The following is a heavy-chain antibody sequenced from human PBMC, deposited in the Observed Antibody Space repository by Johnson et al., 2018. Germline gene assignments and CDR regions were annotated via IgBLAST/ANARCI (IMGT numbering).Heavy chain of an antibody. Sequence: QVQLVESGGGVVQPGRSLTLSCTASGFIFSTFAMHWVRQAPGKGLEWMAVLSYDGGNKYYADSVKGRFTITRDNVKNTLYLQMDRLRTEDTAVYYGARDFLGVAGSAFDIWGQGTLVTVSS. CDR2: LSYDGGNK. CDR3: ARDFLGVAGSAFDI. CDR1: GFIFSTFA. V-gene: IGHV3-30-3*01. D-gene: IGHD6-19*01. J-gene: IGHJ3*02.